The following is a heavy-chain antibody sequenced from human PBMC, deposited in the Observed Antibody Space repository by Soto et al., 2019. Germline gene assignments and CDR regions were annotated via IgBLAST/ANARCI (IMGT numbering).Heavy chain of an antibody. CDR2: IIPIFGTP. CDR1: GGIFSTYA. D-gene: IGHD3-10*01. V-gene: IGHV1-69*01. Sequence: QVQLVQSGAEVKKPGSSVKVSCKASGGIFSTYAISWLRQAPGQGLEWMGGIIPIFGTPNYAQRFQGRVTNTADESTTTSYMELSRLKSEDTAVYYCARDREDYGSGNYYNRIDFWGQGTLVTVSS. CDR3: ARDREDYGSGNYYNRIDF. J-gene: IGHJ4*02.